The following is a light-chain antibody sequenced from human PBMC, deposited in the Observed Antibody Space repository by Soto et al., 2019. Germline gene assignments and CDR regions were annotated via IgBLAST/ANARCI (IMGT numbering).Light chain of an antibody. V-gene: IGLV2-14*02. CDR2: EVT. Sequence: QSALTQPASVSGSPGQSITISCTGTSSDVGSHNFVSWYQQRPGKAPKLMIFEVTKRPSGVSSRFSASKSGNTASLTISGVQAEDEADYYCSSYTSSRAYVFGIGTKVTVL. CDR1: SSDVGSHNF. J-gene: IGLJ1*01. CDR3: SSYTSSRAYV.